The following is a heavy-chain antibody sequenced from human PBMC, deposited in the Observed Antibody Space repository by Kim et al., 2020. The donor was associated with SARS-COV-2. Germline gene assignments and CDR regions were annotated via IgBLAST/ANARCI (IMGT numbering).Heavy chain of an antibody. Sequence: GGSLRLSCAASGFTFDDYAMHWVRQAPGKGLEWVSGISWNSGSIGYADSVKGRFTISRDNAKNSLYLQMNSLRAEDTALYYCAKDISTYYYDSSGYYSNPSNRFGMDVWGQGTTVTVSS. D-gene: IGHD3-22*01. J-gene: IGHJ6*02. CDR1: GFTFDDYA. CDR2: ISWNSGSI. V-gene: IGHV3-9*01. CDR3: AKDISTYYYDSSGYYSNPSNRFGMDV.